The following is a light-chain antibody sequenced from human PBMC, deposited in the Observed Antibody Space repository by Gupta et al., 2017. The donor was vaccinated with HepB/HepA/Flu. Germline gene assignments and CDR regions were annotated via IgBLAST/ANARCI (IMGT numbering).Light chain of an antibody. V-gene: IGKV3D-11*02. J-gene: IGKJ4*01. CDR3: QQRSNWFT. CDR2: DAS. Sequence: EIVLTQSPATLSLSPGERATLSCRASQSVSSYLAWYQQKPGQAPRLLIYDASNRATGIPARFSGSGPGTDFTLTISSLEPEDFAVYYCQQRSNWFTFGGGTKVEIK. CDR1: QSVSSY.